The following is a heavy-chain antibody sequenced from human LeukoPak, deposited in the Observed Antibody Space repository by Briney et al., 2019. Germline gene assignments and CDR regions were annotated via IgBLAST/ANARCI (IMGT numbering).Heavy chain of an antibody. J-gene: IGHJ6*02. Sequence: GGSLRLSCAAPGVTFSSNAMSCGRQAPGKGRWWVSAISGSIGSTYFADSVKGRFTISRDNSKNTLYLQMNSLRAEDTAVYYCARDPTTSCYPDPVCYYYGMDVWGQGTTVTVSS. D-gene: IGHD2-2*01. CDR1: GVTFSSNA. V-gene: IGHV3-23*01. CDR3: ARDPTTSCYPDPVCYYYGMDV. CDR2: ISGSIGST.